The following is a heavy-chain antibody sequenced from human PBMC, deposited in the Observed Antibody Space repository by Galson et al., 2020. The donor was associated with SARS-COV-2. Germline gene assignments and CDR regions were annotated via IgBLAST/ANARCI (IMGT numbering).Heavy chain of an antibody. CDR1: GYTFNTYW. Sequence: GESLKISCKGSGYTFNTYWIAWVRQMPGKGLEWMGIIYPGDSDTTYSPSFQGQVTISADRSSSTAYLQWSSLEASDTATYYCVRRDYSWSMDVWGQGTTVTVSS. D-gene: IGHD4-4*01. CDR3: VRRDYSWSMDV. CDR2: IYPGDSDT. J-gene: IGHJ6*02. V-gene: IGHV5-51*01.